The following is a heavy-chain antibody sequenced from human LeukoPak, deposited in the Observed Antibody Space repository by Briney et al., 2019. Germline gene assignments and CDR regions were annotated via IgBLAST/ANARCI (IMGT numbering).Heavy chain of an antibody. CDR1: GFSFTNYW. V-gene: IGHV3-23*01. CDR3: AKDGMATISYYFDY. Sequence: GGSLRLSCAASGFSFTNYWMTWVRQAPGKGLEWVSAISGSGGSTYYADSVKGRFTISRDNSKNTLYLQMNSLRAEDTAVYYCAKDGMATISYYFDYWGQGTLVTVSS. D-gene: IGHD5-24*01. CDR2: ISGSGGST. J-gene: IGHJ4*02.